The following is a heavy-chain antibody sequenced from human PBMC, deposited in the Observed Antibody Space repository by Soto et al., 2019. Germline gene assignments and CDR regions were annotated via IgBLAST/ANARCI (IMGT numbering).Heavy chain of an antibody. CDR3: YGSVGN. CDR1: GGSISCYY. D-gene: IGHD3-10*01. Sequence: SETLSLTCIVSGGSISCYYWSWIRQPPGKGLEWIGHIYDSGTANYNPSLKSRVTISVDTSKNQFSLNLSSVTAADTAMYYCYGSVGNWGQGTLVT. J-gene: IGHJ1*01. CDR2: IYDSGTA. V-gene: IGHV4-59*01.